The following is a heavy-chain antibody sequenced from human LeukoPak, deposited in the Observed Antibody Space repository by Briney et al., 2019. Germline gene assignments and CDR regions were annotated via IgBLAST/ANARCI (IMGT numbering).Heavy chain of an antibody. CDR1: VGSISSSIYY. J-gene: IGHJ5*02. D-gene: IGHD3-10*01. CDR3: ARRIWFEDWFDT. Sequence: SETLSLTCTVSVGSISSSIYYWGCIRQPPGKALEWIWSIYYSGSTYYNPSLKSRVTISVDTSKNQFSLKLRSVTAADTAVYYCARRIWFEDWFDTWGQGTLVTVSS. V-gene: IGHV4-39*01. CDR2: IYYSGST.